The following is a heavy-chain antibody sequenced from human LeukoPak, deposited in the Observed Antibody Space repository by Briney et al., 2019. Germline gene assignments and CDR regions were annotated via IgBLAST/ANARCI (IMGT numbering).Heavy chain of an antibody. Sequence: ASVKVSCKASGYTFTSYGISWVRQAPGQGLEWMGWISAYNGNTNYAQKFQGRVTITADESTSTAYMELSSLRSEDTAVYYCARGATKFDPWGQGTLVTVSS. V-gene: IGHV1-18*01. CDR1: GYTFTSYG. CDR3: ARGATKFDP. J-gene: IGHJ5*02. CDR2: ISAYNGNT. D-gene: IGHD5-12*01.